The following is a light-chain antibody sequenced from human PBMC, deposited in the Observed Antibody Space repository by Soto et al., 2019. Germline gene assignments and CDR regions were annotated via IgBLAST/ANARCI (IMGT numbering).Light chain of an antibody. CDR1: QGISNY. V-gene: IGKV1-27*01. CDR2: AAS. Sequence: DIQMTQSPSSLSASVGDRVTITYRASQGISNYLAWYQQKPGKVPKLLIYAASTLQSGVPSRFSGSGSGTDFTLTISGLQPEDVATYYCQKYNSAPRTFGPGTKVDIK. CDR3: QKYNSAPRT. J-gene: IGKJ3*01.